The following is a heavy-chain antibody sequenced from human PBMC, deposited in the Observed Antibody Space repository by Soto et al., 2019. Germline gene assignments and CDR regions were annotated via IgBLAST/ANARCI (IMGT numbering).Heavy chain of an antibody. J-gene: IGHJ2*01. CDR1: GGTFSSYT. Sequence: QVQLVQSGAEVKKPGSSVNVSCKASGGTFSSYTISWVRQAPGQGLEWMGRIIPILGIANYAQKFQGRVTITADKSTSTAYMALSSLRSEDTAVYYFARSLRPDWYFDLWGRGTMVTVSS. D-gene: IGHD3-16*01. CDR2: IIPILGIA. CDR3: ARSLRPDWYFDL. V-gene: IGHV1-69*02.